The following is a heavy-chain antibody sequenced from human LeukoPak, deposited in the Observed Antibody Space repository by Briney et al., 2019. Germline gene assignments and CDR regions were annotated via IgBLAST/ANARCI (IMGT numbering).Heavy chain of an antibody. CDR2: ISWNSGSI. V-gene: IGHV3-9*01. Sequence: GRSLRLSCAASGFTFDDYAMHWVRQAPGKGLEWVSGISWNSGSIGYADSVKGRFTISRDNAKNSLYLQMNSLRAEDTAVYYCAKEASGCSSTSCYPFDYWGQGTLVTVSS. D-gene: IGHD2-2*01. J-gene: IGHJ4*02. CDR3: AKEASGCSSTSCYPFDY. CDR1: GFTFDDYA.